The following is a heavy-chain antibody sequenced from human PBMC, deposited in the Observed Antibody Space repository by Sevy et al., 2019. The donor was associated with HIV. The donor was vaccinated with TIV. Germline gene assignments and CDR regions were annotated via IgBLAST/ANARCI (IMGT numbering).Heavy chain of an antibody. V-gene: IGHV4-59*13. CDR2: VYYSGSTRST. D-gene: IGHD6-6*01. CDR1: GDSINSYY. CDR3: VRGSGSSSLTPFDY. Sequence: SETLSLTCTVSGDSINSYYWSWIRQPPGKGLEWIAYVYYSGSTRSTNYNSSLKSRVTISLDTSKNQFSLKLNSVTAADTAVYYGVRGSGSSSLTPFDYWGQGTLVTVSS. J-gene: IGHJ4*02.